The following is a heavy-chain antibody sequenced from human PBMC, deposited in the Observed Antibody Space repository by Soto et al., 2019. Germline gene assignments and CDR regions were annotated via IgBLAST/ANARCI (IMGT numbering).Heavy chain of an antibody. CDR2: IYSGGST. CDR1: GFTVSDNY. J-gene: IGHJ6*02. V-gene: IGHV3-66*01. CDR3: ARALVRGLMDV. D-gene: IGHD3-10*01. Sequence: EVQLVESGGGLVQPGGSLRLSCTASGFTVSDNYMSWVRQAAGKGLEWVSVIYSGGSTYYADSVEGRFTISRDNSKNMLYLQMNSLRAEDTAVYYCARALVRGLMDVWGQGTTVTVSS.